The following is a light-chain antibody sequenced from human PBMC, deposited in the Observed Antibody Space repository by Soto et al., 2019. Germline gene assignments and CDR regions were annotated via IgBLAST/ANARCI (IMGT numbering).Light chain of an antibody. CDR1: QSVSSNY. V-gene: IGKV3-20*01. CDR3: QEYGSSPST. CDR2: VAS. J-gene: IGKJ1*01. Sequence: EMALTQSPGTPPLPPGEVATLSCRASQSVSSNYLAWYQQKSGQAPRLLIYVASSRATGSPARLSGSGSVTDFTFTITRLEPDDFAVYLYQEYGSSPSTFGQGAKVDIQ.